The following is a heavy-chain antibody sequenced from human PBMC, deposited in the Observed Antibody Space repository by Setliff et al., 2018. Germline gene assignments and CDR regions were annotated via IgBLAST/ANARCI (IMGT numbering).Heavy chain of an antibody. V-gene: IGHV4-31*11. CDR1: GGSISSSDYY. J-gene: IGHJ4*02. Sequence: SETLSLTCAVSGGSISSSDYYWDWIRQHPGKGLEWIGYIHHSGETFYNPSLRSRVIISVDTSKNQFSLKVTSLIAADTAVYYCARARDGIDFDYFDYWGRGTPVTVSS. CDR3: ARARDGIDFDYFDY. CDR2: IHHSGET.